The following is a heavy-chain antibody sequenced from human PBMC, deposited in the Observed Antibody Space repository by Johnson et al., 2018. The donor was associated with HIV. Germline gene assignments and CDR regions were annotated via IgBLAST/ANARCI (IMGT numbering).Heavy chain of an antibody. CDR2: IYSGGTT. D-gene: IGHD6-19*01. J-gene: IGHJ3*02. Sequence: VQLVESGGGLVQPGGSLRLSCAASGFTVSDNYITWVRQAPGKGLEWVSIIYSGGTTYYADTVKGRFTISRDNSKNTLYLQMNSLRAEDTAVYYCARDRAGGYSSGWYQAVINAFDIWGQGTMVTVSS. CDR1: GFTVSDNY. CDR3: ARDRAGGYSSGWYQAVINAFDI. V-gene: IGHV3-66*02.